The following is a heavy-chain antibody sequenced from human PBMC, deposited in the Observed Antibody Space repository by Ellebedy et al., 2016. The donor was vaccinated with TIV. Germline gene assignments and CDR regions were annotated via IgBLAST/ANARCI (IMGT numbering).Heavy chain of an antibody. V-gene: IGHV3-15*01. CDR1: GLTFDNAW. CDR3: TTGVCSGGSCPFDF. CDR2: IKSKTDTGRA. J-gene: IGHJ4*02. D-gene: IGHD2-15*01. Sequence: GESLKISCAASGLTFDNAWLSWVRQPPGKGLEWVGRIKSKTDTGRANYAAPLKGRFTISRDDSKNTLYLQMASLETEDTAVYFCTTGVCSGGSCPFDFWGQGTLVTVSS.